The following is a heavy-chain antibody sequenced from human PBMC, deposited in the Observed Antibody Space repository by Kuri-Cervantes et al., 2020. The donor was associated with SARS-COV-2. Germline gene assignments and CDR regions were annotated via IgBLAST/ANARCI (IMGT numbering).Heavy chain of an antibody. CDR3: ARDGGYCSSTSCYFWGEGNWFDP. D-gene: IGHD2-2*01. V-gene: IGHV4-38-2*02. CDR2: IYHSGST. Sequence: SETLSLTCTVSGYSISSGYCWGWVRQPPGKGLEWIGSIYHSGSTYYNPSLMSRVTMSVDTSKNQFSLKLSSVTAADTAVYYCARDGGYCSSTSCYFWGEGNWFDPWGQGTLVTVSS. CDR1: GYSISSGYC. J-gene: IGHJ5*02.